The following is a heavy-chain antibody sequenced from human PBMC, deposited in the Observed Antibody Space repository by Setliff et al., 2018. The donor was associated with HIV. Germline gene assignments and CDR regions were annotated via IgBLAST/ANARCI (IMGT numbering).Heavy chain of an antibody. Sequence: SETLSLTCTVSGGSISSYFWSWVRQSPGKGLEWIGYIYYSGSTYYNPSLKSRVTISVDTSKNQFSLKLSSVTAADTAVYYCARAIRGSALTYYYDSSGYYYFDYWGQGTLVTVSS. V-gene: IGHV4-59*06. D-gene: IGHD3-22*01. CDR1: GGSISSYF. J-gene: IGHJ4*02. CDR3: ARAIRGSALTYYYDSSGYYYFDY. CDR2: IYYSGST.